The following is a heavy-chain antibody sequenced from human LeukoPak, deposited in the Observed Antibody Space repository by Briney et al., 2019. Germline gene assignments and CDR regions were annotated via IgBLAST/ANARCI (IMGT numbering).Heavy chain of an antibody. V-gene: IGHV1-69*05. J-gene: IGHJ4*02. CDR2: IIPIFGTA. CDR3: ARAAGKGYYDSSGYPY. CDR1: GYTFTSYG. D-gene: IGHD3-22*01. Sequence: ASVKVSCKASGYTFTSYGISWARQAPGQGLEWMGGIIPIFGTANYAQKFQGRVTITTDESTSTAYMELSSLRSEDTAVYYCARAAGKGYYDSSGYPYWGQGTLVTVSS.